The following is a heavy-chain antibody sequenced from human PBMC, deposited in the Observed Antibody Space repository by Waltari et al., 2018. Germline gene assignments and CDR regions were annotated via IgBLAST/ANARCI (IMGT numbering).Heavy chain of an antibody. CDR2: IFSNDEK. Sequence: QVTLKESGPVLVKPTETLTLTCTVPGFSLRHTSMAARWIRHPPGKALEWLAHIFSNDEKSYSTSLKSRLTISKDTSKSQVVLTMTNMDPVDTATYYCARISVVVAAPDAFDIWGQGTMVTVSS. CDR3: ARISVVVAAPDAFDI. CDR1: GFSLRHTSMA. D-gene: IGHD2-15*01. J-gene: IGHJ3*02. V-gene: IGHV2-26*01.